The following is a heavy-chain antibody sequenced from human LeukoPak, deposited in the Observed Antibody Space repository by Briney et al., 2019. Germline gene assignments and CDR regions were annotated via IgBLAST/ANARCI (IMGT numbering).Heavy chain of an antibody. Sequence: QAGGSLRLSCAASGFTFSSYAMSWVRQAPGKGLEWVSAISGSGGSTYYADSVKGRFTISRDNSKNTLYLQMNSLRAEDTAVYYCAREQGVLRYFDWLSPQPNFDYWGQGTLVTVSS. CDR1: GFTFSSYA. J-gene: IGHJ4*02. V-gene: IGHV3-23*01. CDR2: ISGSGGST. D-gene: IGHD3-9*01. CDR3: AREQGVLRYFDWLSPQPNFDY.